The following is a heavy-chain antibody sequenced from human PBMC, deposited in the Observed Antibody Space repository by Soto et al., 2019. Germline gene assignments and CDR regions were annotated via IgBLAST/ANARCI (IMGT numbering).Heavy chain of an antibody. V-gene: IGHV3-72*01. CDR3: ARDRSPDGAFDI. J-gene: IGHJ3*02. CDR1: GFTFSDHF. Sequence: GSLRLSCAASGFTFSDHFMDWVRLAPGKGLEWVGRTRNKANSYTTEYAASVKGRFTVSRDDSKNSLYLQMDSLKTEDAAVYYCARDRSPDGAFDIWGQGTMVTVSS. CDR2: TRNKANSYTT.